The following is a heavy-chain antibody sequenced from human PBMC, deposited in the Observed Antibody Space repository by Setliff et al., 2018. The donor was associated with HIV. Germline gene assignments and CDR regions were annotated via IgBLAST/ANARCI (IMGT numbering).Heavy chain of an antibody. CDR1: GGSISSYY. CDR3: VRGGFTGVTTHFQH. D-gene: IGHD4-17*01. CDR2: IYTSGDT. V-gene: IGHV4-4*08. Sequence: SETLSLTCTVSGGSISSYYWSWIRQPPGKGLEWIGYIYTSGDTNYNPSLKSRVTISADMSKNQFSLKLSSVTAADTAVYYCVRGGFTGVTTHFQHWGRGTLVTSPQ. J-gene: IGHJ1*01.